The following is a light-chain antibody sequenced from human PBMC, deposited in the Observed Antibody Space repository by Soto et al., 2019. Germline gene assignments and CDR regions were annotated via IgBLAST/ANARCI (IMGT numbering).Light chain of an antibody. CDR3: CSYAGSYSLRV. Sequence: QSVLTQPASVSGSPGQSITISCTGTSSDVGGYNYVSWYQQHPGKAPKLMIYEVSNRPSGVSNRFSGSKSGNTASLTISGLQTDDEADYFCCSYAGSYSLRVFGIGTKLTVL. V-gene: IGLV2-14*01. J-gene: IGLJ1*01. CDR2: EVS. CDR1: SSDVGGYNY.